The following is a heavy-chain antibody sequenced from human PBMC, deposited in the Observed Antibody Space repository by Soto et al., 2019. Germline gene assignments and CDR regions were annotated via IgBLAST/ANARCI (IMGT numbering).Heavy chain of an antibody. V-gene: IGHV4-30-4*08. CDR2: IYYSGST. CDR3: AREVYDSSGYYSQGGEYYYFDY. J-gene: IGHJ4*02. D-gene: IGHD3-22*01. Sequence: SETLSLTCTVSGGSISSGGYYWSWIRQHPGKGLEWIGYIYYSGSTYYNPSLKSRVTISVDTSKNQFSLKLSSVTAADTAVYYCAREVYDSSGYYSQGGEYYYFDYWGQGTLVTVSS. CDR1: GGSISSGGYY.